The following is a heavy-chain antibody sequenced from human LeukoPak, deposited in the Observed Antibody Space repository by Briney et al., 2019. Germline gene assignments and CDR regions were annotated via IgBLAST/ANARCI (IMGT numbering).Heavy chain of an antibody. D-gene: IGHD1-1*01. CDR1: GGTFNHFG. V-gene: IGHV1-69*04. CDR2: IIPILDLT. J-gene: IGHJ4*02. Sequence: ASVKVSCNASGGTFNHFGINWVRQAPGQGLEWMGRIIPILDLTKYAPKIQDRVTITADKSTSTAYMELNSLRSEDTAVYFCARDSGRPPTSFDYWGQGTLVTVSS. CDR3: ARDSGRPPTSFDY.